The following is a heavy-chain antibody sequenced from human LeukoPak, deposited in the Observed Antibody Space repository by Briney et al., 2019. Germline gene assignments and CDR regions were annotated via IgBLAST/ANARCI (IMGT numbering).Heavy chain of an antibody. Sequence: GESLKISCKGSGYSFTSYWIGSVRPMPGKGLEWMGIIYPGDSDTRYSPSFQGQVTISADRSISTAYLRWSSLKASDTAMYYCARRGSGWTKIYFDYWGQGTLVTVSS. J-gene: IGHJ4*02. CDR1: GYSFTSYW. CDR3: ARRGSGWTKIYFDY. V-gene: IGHV5-51*01. CDR2: IYPGDSDT. D-gene: IGHD6-19*01.